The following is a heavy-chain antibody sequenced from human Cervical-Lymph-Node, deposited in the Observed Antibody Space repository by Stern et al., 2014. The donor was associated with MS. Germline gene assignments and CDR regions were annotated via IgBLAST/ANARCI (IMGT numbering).Heavy chain of an antibody. CDR2: ISNDASYK. V-gene: IGHV3-30*18. Sequence: VQLVESGGGVVQPGRSLRLSCAASGFTFSNYGMHWVRQAPGKGLEWEAVISNDASYKLYADCVKGRFTISRDNSNHTLNLQMNSLSSEDTAVYYCAKSASNFAYYYYGMDVWGQGTTVTVSS. CDR3: AKSASNFAYYYYGMDV. J-gene: IGHJ6*02. D-gene: IGHD4-11*01. CDR1: GFTFSNYG.